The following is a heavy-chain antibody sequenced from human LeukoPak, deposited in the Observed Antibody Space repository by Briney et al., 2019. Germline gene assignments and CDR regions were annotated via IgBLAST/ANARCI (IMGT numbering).Heavy chain of an antibody. V-gene: IGHV3-7*01. Sequence: GGSLRLSCAASGFNFSSYWMIWVRQAPGKGLEWVANIKHDGSDKNYVDSVKGRFTIFRDNAKNLLYLQMNSLRAEDTAVYYCAREGFYYFDFWGQGALVTVAS. CDR2: IKHDGSDK. CDR1: GFNFSSYW. J-gene: IGHJ4*01. CDR3: AREGFYYFDF.